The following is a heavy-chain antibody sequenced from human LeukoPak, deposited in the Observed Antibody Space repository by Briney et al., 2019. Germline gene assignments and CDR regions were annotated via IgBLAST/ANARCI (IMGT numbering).Heavy chain of an antibody. V-gene: IGHV4-30-4*07. J-gene: IGHJ6*03. Sequence: SETLSLTCAVSGGSISSGGYSWSWIRQPPGKGLEWIGYIYYSGSTYYNPSLKSRVTISVDTSKNQFSLKLSSVTAADTAVYYCARENVDTAMVTGYYYYYYMDVWGKGTTVTVSS. CDR2: IYYSGST. D-gene: IGHD5-18*01. CDR1: GGSISSGGYS. CDR3: ARENVDTAMVTGYYYYYYMDV.